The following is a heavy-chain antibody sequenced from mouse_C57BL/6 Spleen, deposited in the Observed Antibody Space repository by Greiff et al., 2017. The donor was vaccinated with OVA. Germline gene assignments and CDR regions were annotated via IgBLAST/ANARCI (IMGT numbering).Heavy chain of an antibody. CDR2: ISSGGSYT. CDR3: ARQGTGDYFDY. J-gene: IGHJ2*01. V-gene: IGHV5-6*01. Sequence: EVKVVESGGDLVKPGGSLKLSCAASGFTFSSYGMSWVRQTPDKRLEWVATISSGGSYTYYPDSVKGRFTISRDTAKNTLYLQMSSLKSEDTAKDCCARQGTGDYFDYWGQGTTLTVSS. CDR1: GFTFSSYG. D-gene: IGHD4-1*01.